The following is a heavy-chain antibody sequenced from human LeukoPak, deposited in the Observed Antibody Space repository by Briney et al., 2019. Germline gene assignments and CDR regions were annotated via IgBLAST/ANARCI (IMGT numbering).Heavy chain of an antibody. Sequence: ASVKVSCKASRYTFTNYYMYWVRQAPGQGLEWLGVINPSGGSTDYAQKFQGRVTMTRDTSIHTAYMELSRLRSDDTAVYYCAREEYGFDPWGQGTLVTVSS. CDR2: INPSGGST. V-gene: IGHV1-46*01. CDR1: RYTFTNYY. J-gene: IGHJ5*02. D-gene: IGHD2-2*01. CDR3: AREEYGFDP.